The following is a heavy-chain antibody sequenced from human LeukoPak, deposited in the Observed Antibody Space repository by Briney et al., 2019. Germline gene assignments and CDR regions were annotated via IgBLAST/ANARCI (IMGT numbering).Heavy chain of an antibody. CDR1: GFTFSSYA. CDR2: ISYDGSNK. D-gene: IGHD3-22*01. Sequence: PGGSLRLSCAASGFTFSSYAMHWVRQAPGKGLEWVAVISYDGSNKYYADSVKGRFTISRDNSKNTLYLQMNSLRAEDTAVYYCARAGSSGYYFSVKTDAFDIWGQGTMVTVSS. J-gene: IGHJ3*02. V-gene: IGHV3-30*04. CDR3: ARAGSSGYYFSVKTDAFDI.